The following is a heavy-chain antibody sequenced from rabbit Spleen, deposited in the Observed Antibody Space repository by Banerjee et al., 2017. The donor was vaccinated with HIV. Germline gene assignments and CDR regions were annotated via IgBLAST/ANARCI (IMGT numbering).Heavy chain of an antibody. Sequence: EESGGDLVKPEGSLTLTCTASGFSLSSSHWIFWVRQAPGKGLEWIASIYTGSGATYYANWAKGRFTVSKASSTSVDLKMTSLTAADTATYFCARDAGSGPYIDGYFSLWGPGTLVTVS. CDR2: IYTGSGAT. CDR3: ARDAGSGPYIDGYFSL. CDR1: GFSLSSSHW. D-gene: IGHD8-1*01. J-gene: IGHJ4*01. V-gene: IGHV1S45*01.